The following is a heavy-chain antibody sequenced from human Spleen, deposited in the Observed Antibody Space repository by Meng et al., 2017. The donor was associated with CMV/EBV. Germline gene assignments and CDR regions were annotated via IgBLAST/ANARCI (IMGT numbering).Heavy chain of an antibody. CDR3: ATTYYDFWKGYSSKPLHDF. V-gene: IGHV3-30*04. J-gene: IGHJ4*01. CDR1: GFTFTNYA. Sequence: GGSLRLSCAAAGFTFTNYAFHWVRQAPGKGLEWVALISYDGNSKYYADSVDGRFTISRDNSRNTLYLQMNSLRADDTAVYYCATTYYDFWKGYSSKPLHDFWGQGTPVTVSS. CDR2: ISYDGNSK. D-gene: IGHD3-3*01.